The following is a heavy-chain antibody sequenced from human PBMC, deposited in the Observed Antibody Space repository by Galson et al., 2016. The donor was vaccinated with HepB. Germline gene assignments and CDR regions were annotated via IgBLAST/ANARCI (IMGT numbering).Heavy chain of an antibody. J-gene: IGHJ4*02. CDR2: ISGYNGNK. D-gene: IGHD1-26*01. Sequence: SVKVSCKASGYTFSNYGISWVRQAPGHGLEWMGWISGYNGNKNYAQRFQGRVTMTTDTSTSTANMEVRSLRSDGTAVYYCARGSGSYPTINDYWGQGTLVTVSS. V-gene: IGHV1-18*01. CDR3: ARGSGSYPTINDY. CDR1: GYTFSNYG.